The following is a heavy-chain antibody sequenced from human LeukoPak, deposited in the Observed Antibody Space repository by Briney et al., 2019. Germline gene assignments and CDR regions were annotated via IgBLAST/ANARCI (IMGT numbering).Heavy chain of an antibody. D-gene: IGHD3-3*01. CDR3: ARDLSGENWFDP. V-gene: IGHV4-59*01. CDR2: IYYSGST. J-gene: IGHJ5*02. Sequence: PSETLSLTCTVSGRSISSYYWSWIRQPPGKGLEWIGYIYYSGSTNYNPSLKSRVTISVDTSKNQFSLKLSSVTAADTAVYYCARDLSGENWFDPWGQGTLVTVSS. CDR1: GRSISSYY.